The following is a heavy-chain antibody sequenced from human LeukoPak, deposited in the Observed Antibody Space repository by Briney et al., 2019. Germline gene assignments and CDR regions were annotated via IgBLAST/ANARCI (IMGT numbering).Heavy chain of an antibody. D-gene: IGHD5-12*01. J-gene: IGHJ4*02. CDR3: ARVIVATIAGFDY. V-gene: IGHV3-30*04. Sequence: GRSLRLSCAASGFTFRNYAMPWVRQAPGKGLEWVAVISYDGSNKYDADSVKGRFTISRDNSKNTLYLQMNSLRAEDTAVYYCARVIVATIAGFDYWGQGTLVTVSS. CDR1: GFTFRNYA. CDR2: ISYDGSNK.